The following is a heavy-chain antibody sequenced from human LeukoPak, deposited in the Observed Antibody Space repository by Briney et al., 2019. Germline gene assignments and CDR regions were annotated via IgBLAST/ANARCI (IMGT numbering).Heavy chain of an antibody. V-gene: IGHV4-31*11. CDR3: ARSTDNRYSSGWYSSDYYYGMDV. D-gene: IGHD6-19*01. Sequence: SETLSLTCAVYGGSFSGYYWSWIRQYPEKGLEWIGYVYYSGNTYYNPSLKSRVTISVDTSKNQFSLKLSSVTAADTAVYYCARSTDNRYSSGWYSSDYYYGMDVWGQGTTVTVSS. CDR1: GGSFSGYY. J-gene: IGHJ6*02. CDR2: VYYSGNT.